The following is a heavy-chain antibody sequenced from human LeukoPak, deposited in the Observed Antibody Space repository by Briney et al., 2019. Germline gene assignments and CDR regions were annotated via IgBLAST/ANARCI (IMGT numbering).Heavy chain of an antibody. D-gene: IGHD3-10*01. CDR3: ARGHYGSGSYYMDV. V-gene: IGHV4-59*01. Sequence: PSETLSLTCTVSGGSISSYHWSWIRLPPGKGLEYIGHIYYTGNTNNNPSLNSRGTISVDTSKNQFSLKLSSVTAADTAVYYCARGHYGSGSYYMDVWGKGTTVTVSS. CDR2: IYYTGNT. CDR1: GGSISSYH. J-gene: IGHJ6*04.